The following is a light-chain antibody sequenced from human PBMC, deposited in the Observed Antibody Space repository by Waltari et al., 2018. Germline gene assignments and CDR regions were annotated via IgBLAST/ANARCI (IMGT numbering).Light chain of an antibody. J-gene: IGKJ3*01. V-gene: IGKV2D-29*01. Sequence: DIVMTQTPLSLSVTPGPSASISCRSSQSLLHSDGKTYLYWYLQRPGQPPHLLIYEVSNRFSGVPDRFSGIGSGTDFTLMISRVEAEDVGIYFCMQTLKFPFTFGPGTKVDI. CDR2: EVS. CDR1: QSLLHSDGKTY. CDR3: MQTLKFPFT.